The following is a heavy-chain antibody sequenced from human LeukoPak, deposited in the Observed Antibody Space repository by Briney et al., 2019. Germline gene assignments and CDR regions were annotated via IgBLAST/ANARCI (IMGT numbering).Heavy chain of an antibody. CDR3: AREFRFYDRFYDSSGYRGQVEVSDAFDI. V-gene: IGHV4-59*02. J-gene: IGHJ3*02. CDR1: GGSVSSYY. CDR2: IHYSGST. D-gene: IGHD3-22*01. Sequence: SETLSLTCTVSGGSVSSYYWSWIRQPPGKGLEWIGYIHYSGSTNYTPSLKSRVTISVDTSKNQFSLKLSSVTAADTAVYYCAREFRFYDRFYDSSGYRGQVEVSDAFDIWGQGTMVTVSS.